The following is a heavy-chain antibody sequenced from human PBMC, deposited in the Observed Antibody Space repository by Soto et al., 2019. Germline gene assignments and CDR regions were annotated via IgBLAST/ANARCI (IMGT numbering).Heavy chain of an antibody. Sequence: DVQLVESGGGLVQPGRSLRLSCAASGFTFDDYAMHWVRQAPGKGLEWVSGISWNSGSIGYADSVKGRFTISRDNAKNSLYLQMNSLRAEDTALYYCAKERGGMAVWGQGTTVTVSS. CDR2: ISWNSGSI. CDR1: GFTFDDYA. CDR3: AKERGGMAV. J-gene: IGHJ6*02. V-gene: IGHV3-9*01.